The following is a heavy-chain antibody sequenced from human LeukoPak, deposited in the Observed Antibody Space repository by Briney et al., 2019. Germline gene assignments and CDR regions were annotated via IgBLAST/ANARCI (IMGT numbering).Heavy chain of an antibody. D-gene: IGHD2-21*02. CDR2: FYSDGST. CDR1: GFSVGSTY. V-gene: IGHV3-66*01. Sequence: GGSLRLSCAASGFSVGSTYMSWFRQAPGKGLEWVSTFYSDGSTYYADSVRGRFTISRDSSNNTVYLQMNSLRAEDTAIYYCAGNPILYCGGDCYSDWGQGTLVTVSS. J-gene: IGHJ4*02. CDR3: AGNPILYCGGDCYSD.